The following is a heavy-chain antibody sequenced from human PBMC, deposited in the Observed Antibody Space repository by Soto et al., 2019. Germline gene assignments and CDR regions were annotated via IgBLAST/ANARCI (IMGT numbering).Heavy chain of an antibody. J-gene: IGHJ6*02. CDR1: GFTFSSYS. D-gene: IGHD6-19*01. CDR2: ISSNGSNI. CDR3: ARDRRQRSVRGYFYFYGMGV. Sequence: GGSLRLSYAASGFTFSSYSMNWVRQAPGKGLAWVSYISSNGSNIYYVDSVKGRFTISRDNAQNSLYLQMHSLRAEDTAVYYCARDRRQRSVRGYFYFYGMGVWGQGTTVTVSS. V-gene: IGHV3-48*04.